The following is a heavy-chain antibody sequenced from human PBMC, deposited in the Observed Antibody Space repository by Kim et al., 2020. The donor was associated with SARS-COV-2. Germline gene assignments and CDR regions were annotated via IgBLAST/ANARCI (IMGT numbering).Heavy chain of an antibody. D-gene: IGHD6-13*01. J-gene: IGHJ1*01. CDR1: GASISRGFW. CDR3: AGILEAAHLGH. Sequence: SETLSLTCAVSGASISRGFWWSLVRQPPGKGLEWIAEIHHSGNTNFNPSLKSRVTISLDKPNNQVSLKLSSATAADMAVYFCAGILEAAHLGHWVRGALV. CDR2: IHHSGNT. V-gene: IGHV4-4*02.